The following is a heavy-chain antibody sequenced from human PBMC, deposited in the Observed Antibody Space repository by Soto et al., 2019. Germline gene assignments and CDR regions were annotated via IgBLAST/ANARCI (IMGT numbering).Heavy chain of an antibody. V-gene: IGHV4-59*01. D-gene: IGHD3-3*01. Sequence: SETLSLTCTVSGGSISSYYWSWIRQPPGKGLEWIGYIYYSGSTNYNPSLKSRVTISVDTSKNQFSLKLSSVTAAVTAVYYCARGDYDFWSGDGRLDYWGQGTLVTVSS. J-gene: IGHJ4*02. CDR2: IYYSGST. CDR3: ARGDYDFWSGDGRLDY. CDR1: GGSISSYY.